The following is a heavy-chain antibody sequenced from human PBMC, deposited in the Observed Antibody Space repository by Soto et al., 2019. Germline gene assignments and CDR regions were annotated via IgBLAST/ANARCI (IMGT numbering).Heavy chain of an antibody. CDR1: GFTFSSYA. D-gene: IGHD5-12*01. Sequence: PGGSLRLSCAASGFTFSSYAMSWVRQAPGKGLEWVSAISGSGGSTYYADSVKGRFTISRDNSKNTLYLQMNSLRAEDTAVYYCTILRAERRYDYYYYYYMDVWGKGTTVTVSS. CDR2: ISGSGGST. J-gene: IGHJ6*03. V-gene: IGHV3-23*01. CDR3: TILRAERRYDYYYYYYMDV.